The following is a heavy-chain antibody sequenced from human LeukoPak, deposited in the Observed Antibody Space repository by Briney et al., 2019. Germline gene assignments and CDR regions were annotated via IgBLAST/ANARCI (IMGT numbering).Heavy chain of an antibody. Sequence: GASLKISCKISGYILTNNWIGWVRQVPGKGLEWMGIIYPGDSDTRYSPSFQGQVTISADKSISTAYLQWSSLKASDTAMYYCASAYDFWSGYYEYWGQGTLVTVSS. V-gene: IGHV5-51*01. CDR1: GYILTNNW. CDR2: IYPGDSDT. CDR3: ASAYDFWSGYYEY. J-gene: IGHJ4*02. D-gene: IGHD3-3*01.